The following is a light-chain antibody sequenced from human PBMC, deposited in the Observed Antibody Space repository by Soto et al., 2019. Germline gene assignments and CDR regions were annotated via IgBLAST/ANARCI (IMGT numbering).Light chain of an antibody. V-gene: IGLV1-44*01. Sequence: QLVLTQPPSASGTPGQRVTISCSGSSSNIGSNTVNWYQQVPGTAPKLLIYSNNQRPSGVPDRFSGSKSGTSASLAISGLQSEDEADYSCAAWDDSLNGPVFGGGTKVTVL. CDR2: SNN. J-gene: IGLJ2*01. CDR3: AAWDDSLNGPV. CDR1: SSNIGSNT.